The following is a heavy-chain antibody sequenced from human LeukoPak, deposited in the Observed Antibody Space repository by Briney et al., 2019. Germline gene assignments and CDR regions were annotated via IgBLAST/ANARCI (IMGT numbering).Heavy chain of an antibody. D-gene: IGHD3-16*02. CDR3: ARDGAAASLKRLSRPNDWFDP. Sequence: ASVKVSCKASGYTFNSYGISWVRQAPGQGLEWMGWISAYNGNTNYAQKLQGRVTITTDTSTSTAYMELRSLRSDDTAVYYCARDGAAASLKRLSRPNDWFDPWGQGSLVTVSS. J-gene: IGHJ5*02. CDR2: ISAYNGNT. V-gene: IGHV1-18*01. CDR1: GYTFNSYG.